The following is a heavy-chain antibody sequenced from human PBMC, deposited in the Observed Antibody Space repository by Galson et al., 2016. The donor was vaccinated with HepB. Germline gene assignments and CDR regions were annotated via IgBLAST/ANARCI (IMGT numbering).Heavy chain of an antibody. D-gene: IGHD3-10*01. V-gene: IGHV3-11*01. J-gene: IGHJ4*02. CDR2: ISGTGSAT. CDR1: GFRVSGNY. Sequence: SLRLSCAASGFRVSGNYMNWVRQAPGKGLEWVSGISGTGSATYYADAVTGRFTISRDNAKNSLYLQMSNLRAEDTAVYYCARGAGAGYWGQGTLVTVSS. CDR3: ARGAGAGY.